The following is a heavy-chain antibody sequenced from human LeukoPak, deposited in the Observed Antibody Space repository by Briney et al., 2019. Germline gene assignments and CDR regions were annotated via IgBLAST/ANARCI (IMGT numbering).Heavy chain of an antibody. CDR2: SYFTGNP. V-gene: IGHV4-59*08. Sequence: PSETLSLTCIVSGSISSYYWTWIRQPPGPRLEWIGHSYFTGNPNYNPSLKSRVTISVDPPKNQFSLKLTSVTAADTAVYYCAGLRSTVAWASFDYWGQGILVTVSS. CDR1: GSISSYY. CDR3: AGLRSTVAWASFDY. J-gene: IGHJ4*02. D-gene: IGHD4-23*01.